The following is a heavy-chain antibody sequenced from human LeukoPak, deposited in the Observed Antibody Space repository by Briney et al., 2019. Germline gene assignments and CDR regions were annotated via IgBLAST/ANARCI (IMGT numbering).Heavy chain of an antibody. D-gene: IGHD2-15*01. J-gene: IGHJ4*02. CDR1: GFTLRSYD. CDR2: IGIGGDT. Sequence: PGGSLRLSCAASGFTLRSYDMHWVRQATGKGLEWVSAIGIGGDTYYPGSVKGRFTISRENAKNSLYLQMNSLRAGDTAVYYCVRQATPHGHFDYCGQGILVTVSS. V-gene: IGHV3-13*01. CDR3: VRQATPHGHFDY.